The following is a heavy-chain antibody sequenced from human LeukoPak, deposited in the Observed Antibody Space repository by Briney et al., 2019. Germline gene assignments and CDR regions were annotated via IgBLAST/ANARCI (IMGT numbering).Heavy chain of an antibody. V-gene: IGHV4-59*01. CDR2: IYYSGST. CDR3: ARSTVTKSDDAFDL. Sequence: SETLSLTCTVSGGSISSNSWSWIRQPPGKGLEWIGYIYYSGSTNYNPSLKSRVTISVDTSKSQFSLKLSSVTAADTAVYYCARSTVTKSDDAFDLWGQGTMVTVSS. CDR1: GGSISSNS. D-gene: IGHD4-17*01. J-gene: IGHJ3*01.